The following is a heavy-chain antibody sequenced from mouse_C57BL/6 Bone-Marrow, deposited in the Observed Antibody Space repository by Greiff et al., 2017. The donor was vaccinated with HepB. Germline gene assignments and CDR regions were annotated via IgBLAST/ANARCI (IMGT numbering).Heavy chain of an antibody. CDR1: GYAFSSYW. V-gene: IGHV1-80*01. D-gene: IGHD3-2*02. Sequence: VKLQESGAELVKPGASVKISCKASGYAFSSYWMNWVKQRPGKGLEWIGQIYPGDGDTNYNGKFKGKATLTADKSSSTAYMQLSSLTSEDPAVYFCGGWAWFAYWGQGTLVTVSA. CDR2: IYPGDGDT. J-gene: IGHJ3*01. CDR3: GGWAWFAY.